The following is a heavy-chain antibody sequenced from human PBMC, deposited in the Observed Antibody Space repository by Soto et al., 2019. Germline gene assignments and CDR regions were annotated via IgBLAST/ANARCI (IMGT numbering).Heavy chain of an antibody. V-gene: IGHV4-59*08. Sequence: XXTLSLACTVSGGSISSYYWSWIRQPPGKGLEWIGYIYYSGSTNYNPSLKSRVTISVDTSKNQFSLKLRSVTAADTAVYYCARRYGPGFDYWGQGTLVTVSS. J-gene: IGHJ4*02. CDR2: IYYSGST. CDR1: GGSISSYY. D-gene: IGHD4-17*01. CDR3: ARRYGPGFDY.